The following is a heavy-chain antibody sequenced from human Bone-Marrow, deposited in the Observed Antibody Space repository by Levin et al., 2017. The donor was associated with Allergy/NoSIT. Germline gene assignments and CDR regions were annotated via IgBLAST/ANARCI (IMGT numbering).Heavy chain of an antibody. CDR1: GGSITSGNYY. Sequence: PSETLSLTCTVSGGSITSGNYYWSWIRQPPGKGLEWIGYIYYSGSTYYNPSLKSRVTMSVDTSKNQFSLKLKSVTAADTAMYYCARGELLRGEGDYWGQGTLVTVSS. CDR3: ARGELLRGEGDY. V-gene: IGHV4-30-4*01. J-gene: IGHJ4*02. CDR2: IYYSGST. D-gene: IGHD1-26*01.